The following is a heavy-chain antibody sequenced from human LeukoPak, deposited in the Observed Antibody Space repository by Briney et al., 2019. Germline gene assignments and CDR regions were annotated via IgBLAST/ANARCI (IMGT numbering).Heavy chain of an antibody. Sequence: ASVKVSCKASGYTFTGYYMHWVRQAPGQGLEWMGWINPNSGGTNYAQKFQGRVTMTRDTSISTAYMELSRLRSDDTAVYYCARDHGKVVVVRMDAFDIWGQGTMVTVSS. D-gene: IGHD2-15*01. CDR1: GYTFTGYY. J-gene: IGHJ3*02. V-gene: IGHV1-2*02. CDR2: INPNSGGT. CDR3: ARDHGKVVVVRMDAFDI.